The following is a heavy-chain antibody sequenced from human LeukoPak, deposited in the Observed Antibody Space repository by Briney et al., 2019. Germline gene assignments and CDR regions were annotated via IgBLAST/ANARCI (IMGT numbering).Heavy chain of an antibody. CDR2: IYPNSGGT. CDR1: GYTFTGYY. Sequence: VASVKVSCKASGYTFTGYYMHWVRQAPGQGLEWMGWIYPNSGGTNYAQKFQGRVTMTRDTSISTAYMELSRLRSDDTAVYYCASAYDSSGLDYFDYWGQGTLVTVSS. CDR3: ASAYDSSGLDYFDY. J-gene: IGHJ4*02. V-gene: IGHV1-2*02. D-gene: IGHD3-22*01.